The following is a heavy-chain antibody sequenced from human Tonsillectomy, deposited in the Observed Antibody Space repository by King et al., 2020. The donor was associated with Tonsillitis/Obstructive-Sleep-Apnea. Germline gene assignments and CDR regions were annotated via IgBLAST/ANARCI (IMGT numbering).Heavy chain of an antibody. D-gene: IGHD1-26*01. Sequence: QLVQSGAEVKKPGASVKVSCKASGYTFTGYYMHWVRQAPGQGLEWMGRINPNSGGTNYAQKFQGRVTMTRDTSISTAYMELSRLRSDDTVVYYCARGAWDGPYYFDYWGQGTLVTVFS. CDR1: GYTFTGYY. CDR3: ARGAWDGPYYFDY. V-gene: IGHV1-2*05. CDR2: INPNSGGT. J-gene: IGHJ4*02.